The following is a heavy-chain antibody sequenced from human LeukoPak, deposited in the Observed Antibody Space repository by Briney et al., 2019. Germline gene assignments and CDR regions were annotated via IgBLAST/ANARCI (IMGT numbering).Heavy chain of an antibody. CDR2: TYYRSKWYD. CDR3: ARDLGNTGWYTFDY. Sequence: SQTLSLTCAISGDSVSSINGAWNWIRQSPSRGLEWLGRTYYRSKWYDEYAVSMRGRITINPDTSMNLFSLHLLSVTPEDTAVYYCARDLGNTGWYTFDYWGQGTLVTVSS. D-gene: IGHD6-19*01. CDR1: GDSVSSINGA. V-gene: IGHV6-1*01. J-gene: IGHJ4*02.